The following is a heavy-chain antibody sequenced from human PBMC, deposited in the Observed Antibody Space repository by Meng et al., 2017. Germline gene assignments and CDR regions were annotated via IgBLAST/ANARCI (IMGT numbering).Heavy chain of an antibody. CDR3: ASLKDYDGRGYYYFES. D-gene: IGHD3-22*01. Sequence: QVQLQQSGPSLVEPSGTLSLTCTVPGGSITNRNLWSWVRLPPGKGLEWIGEVYLVGPIHHHPSLQSRVTISLDKAKDHLSLKLASVSAADTAVYYCASLKDYDGRGYYYFESWGQGTLVTVSS. CDR1: GGSITNRNL. CDR2: VYLVGPI. J-gene: IGHJ4*02. V-gene: IGHV4-4*02.